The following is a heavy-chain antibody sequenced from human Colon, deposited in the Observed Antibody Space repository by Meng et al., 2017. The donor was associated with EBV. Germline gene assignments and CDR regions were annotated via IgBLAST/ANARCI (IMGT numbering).Heavy chain of an antibody. J-gene: IGHJ5*02. CDR3: ARGSYYTWVT. CDR1: GCSIISNDTW. D-gene: IGHD3-10*01. CDR2: IHHSGTT. V-gene: IGHV4/OR15-8*02. Sequence: QVQLMESGPELVKPSETLYLSCEMSGCSIISNDTWWSRVRQPPGKGPEWIGEIHHSGTTNYNPSFKSRVTMSIDTWKNRFSLDLTSVTAADTAVYYCARGSYYTWVTWGQGTLVTVSS.